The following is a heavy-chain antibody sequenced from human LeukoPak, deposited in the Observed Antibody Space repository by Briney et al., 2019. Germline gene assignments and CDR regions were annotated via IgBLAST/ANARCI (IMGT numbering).Heavy chain of an antibody. CDR1: GYTFTSYY. CDR3: ARGSRIVVVITYRFDY. Sequence: ASVKVSCKASGYTFTSYYMHWVRQAPGQGLEWMGIINPSGGSASYAQKFQGRVTMTRDASTSTVYMELSSLRSEDTAVYYCARGSRIVVVITYRFDYWDQGTLVTVSS. V-gene: IGHV1-46*01. CDR2: INPSGGSA. D-gene: IGHD3-22*01. J-gene: IGHJ4*02.